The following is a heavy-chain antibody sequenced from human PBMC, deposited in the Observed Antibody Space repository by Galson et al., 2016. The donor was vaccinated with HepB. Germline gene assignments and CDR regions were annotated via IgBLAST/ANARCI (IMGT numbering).Heavy chain of an antibody. J-gene: IGHJ4*02. D-gene: IGHD3-10*01. CDR1: GFRFRDYW. Sequence: SLRLSCAASGFRFRDYWMSWVRQAPGKGLEWVANIKQDGGGKYYVDSVKGRFTISRDNAKNSLYLQMNSLRAEDTAVYYCARGQVWFGDYFDYWGQGILVTVSS. V-gene: IGHV3-7*03. CDR2: IKQDGGGK. CDR3: ARGQVWFGDYFDY.